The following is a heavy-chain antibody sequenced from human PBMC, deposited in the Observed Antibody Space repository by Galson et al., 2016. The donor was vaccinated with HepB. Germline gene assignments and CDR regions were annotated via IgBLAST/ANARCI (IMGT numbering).Heavy chain of an antibody. CDR2: ISWDYDK. CDR1: GFSLSASGVG. Sequence: PALVKPTQTLTLTCTFSGFSLSASGVGVGWIRQPPGKALEWLAPISWDYDKRYSPSLKGRLTITKGTSKNQVVLTMTNMDPVDTATYYCTHSVYDILTGYPYNFDYWGQGSLVTVSS. V-gene: IGHV2-5*02. J-gene: IGHJ4*02. CDR3: THSVYDILTGYPYNFDY. D-gene: IGHD3-9*01.